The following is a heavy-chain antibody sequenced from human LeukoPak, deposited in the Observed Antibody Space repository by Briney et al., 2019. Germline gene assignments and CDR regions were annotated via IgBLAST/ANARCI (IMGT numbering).Heavy chain of an antibody. J-gene: IGHJ3*02. CDR1: GFTFSSYS. D-gene: IGHD5-18*01. CDR3: AKDGYSYGYRDDAFDI. CDR2: ISSSSNII. Sequence: GGSLRLSCAASGFTFSSYSMNWVRQAPGKGLEWVSSISSSSNIIYYADSVKGRFTISRDNSKNTLYLQMNSLRAEDTAVYYCAKDGYSYGYRDDAFDIWGQGTMVTVSS. V-gene: IGHV3-21*04.